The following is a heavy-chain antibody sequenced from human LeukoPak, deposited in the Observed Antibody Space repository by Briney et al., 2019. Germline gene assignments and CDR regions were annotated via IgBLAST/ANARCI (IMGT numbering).Heavy chain of an antibody. Sequence: SVKVSCKASGGTFSSYAISWVRQAPGQGGEWMGRIIPIFGIANYAQKFQGRVTITADKSTSTACMELSSLRSEDTDVYYCARDSERAYYYDSSGYYPADYFDYWGQGTLVTVSS. D-gene: IGHD3-22*01. CDR2: IIPIFGIA. CDR3: ARDSERAYYYDSSGYYPADYFDY. CDR1: GGTFSSYA. V-gene: IGHV1-69*04. J-gene: IGHJ4*02.